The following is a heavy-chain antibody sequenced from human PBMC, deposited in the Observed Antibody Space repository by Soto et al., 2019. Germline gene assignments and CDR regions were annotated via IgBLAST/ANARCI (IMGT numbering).Heavy chain of an antibody. CDR1: GGSISSRSYC. J-gene: IGHJ5*02. V-gene: IGHV4-39*01. CDR2: VCSAGGD. D-gene: IGHD3-16*01. Sequence: QVQLQETGPGLVKPSETLSLTCIVSGGSISSRSYCWGWIRQPPGKGLEWIGTVCSAGGDKYNPTLKSLVTISVDTSKNQFSLNLSSVKAADTAGYYCARLGPSIDPWGQGTLVTVSS. CDR3: ARLGPSIDP.